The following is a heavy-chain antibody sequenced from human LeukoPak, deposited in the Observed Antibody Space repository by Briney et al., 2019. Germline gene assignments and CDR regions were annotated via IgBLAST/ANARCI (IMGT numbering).Heavy chain of an antibody. CDR1: GYTFTSYY. Sequence: ASVKVSCKASGYTFTSYYMHWVRQAPGQGLEWMGVINPSGGSTSYAQKFQGRVTMTRDTSTSTVYMELSSLRSEDTAVYYCARLSPYYDFWSGYYGFIAFDIWGQGTMVTVSS. V-gene: IGHV1-46*01. CDR2: INPSGGST. D-gene: IGHD3-3*01. J-gene: IGHJ3*02. CDR3: ARLSPYYDFWSGYYGFIAFDI.